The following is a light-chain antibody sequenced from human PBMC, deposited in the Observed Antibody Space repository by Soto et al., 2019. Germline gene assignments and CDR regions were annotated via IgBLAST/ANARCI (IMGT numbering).Light chain of an antibody. CDR1: QDINKW. CDR3: QQYNNYSWS. V-gene: IGKV1-5*03. CDR2: KAS. Sequence: DIQMTQSPSTLSASVGDRVTITCRASQDINKWLAWYQQKPGTAPKLLISKASILESGVPSRFSGSGSGTEYTLIISSLQPDDFATFFCQQYNNYSWSFGEGTKVEVK. J-gene: IGKJ1*01.